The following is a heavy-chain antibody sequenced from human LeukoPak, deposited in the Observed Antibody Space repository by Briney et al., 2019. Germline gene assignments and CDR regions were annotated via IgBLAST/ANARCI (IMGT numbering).Heavy chain of an antibody. CDR2: VYYSGNT. D-gene: IGHD6-13*01. CDR1: GGSIISGGSISSYS. Sequence: KPSETLSLTCSVSGGSIISGGSISSYSWTWLRQPPGKGLEWIGYVYYSGNTNYNPSLKSRVTISLDTSKNHFSLKLSSVTAADTAVYYCAAMADSSIWFRIDYWGQGTLVTVSS. V-gene: IGHV4-61*03. CDR3: AAMADSSIWFRIDY. J-gene: IGHJ4*02.